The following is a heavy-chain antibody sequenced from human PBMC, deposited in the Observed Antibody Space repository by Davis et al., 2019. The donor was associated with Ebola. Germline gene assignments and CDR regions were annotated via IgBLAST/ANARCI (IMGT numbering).Heavy chain of an antibody. V-gene: IGHV1-3*01. D-gene: IGHD1-26*01. CDR1: GYTFTSYA. CDR2: INAGNGNT. J-gene: IGHJ4*02. Sequence: SVKVSCKASGYTFTSYAMHSVRQAPGQRLEWMGWINAGNGNTKYSQKLQGRVTMTTDTSTTTAYMELRSLRSDDTAVYYCARDLWELLRASNLPFDYWGQGTLVTVSS. CDR3: ARDLWELLRASNLPFDY.